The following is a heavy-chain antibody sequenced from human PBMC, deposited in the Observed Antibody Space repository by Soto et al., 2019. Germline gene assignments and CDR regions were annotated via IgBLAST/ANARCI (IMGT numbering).Heavy chain of an antibody. V-gene: IGHV1-69*13. Sequence: GASVKVSCKASGGTFSSYAISWVRQAPGQGLEWMGGIIPIFGTANYAQKFQGRVTITADESTSTAYMELSSLRSEDTAVYYCARDRGAVAGTSFDPWGQGTLVTVSS. CDR3: ARDRGAVAGTSFDP. J-gene: IGHJ5*02. CDR1: GGTFSSYA. D-gene: IGHD6-19*01. CDR2: IIPIFGTA.